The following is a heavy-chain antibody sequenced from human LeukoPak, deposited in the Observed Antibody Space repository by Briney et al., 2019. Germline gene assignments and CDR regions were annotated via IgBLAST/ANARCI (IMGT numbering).Heavy chain of an antibody. D-gene: IGHD3-22*01. J-gene: IGHJ4*02. CDR2: INPNSGGT. CDR1: GYTFTGYY. CDR3: ARNFYFDSSGYYHY. V-gene: IGHV1-2*02. Sequence: ASVKVSCKASGYTFTGYYLQWVRQAPGQGLEWMGWINPNSGGTNYAQKFQGRVTMTRDTPISTAYMELSRLRSDDTAVYYCARNFYFDSSGYYHYWGQGTLVTVSS.